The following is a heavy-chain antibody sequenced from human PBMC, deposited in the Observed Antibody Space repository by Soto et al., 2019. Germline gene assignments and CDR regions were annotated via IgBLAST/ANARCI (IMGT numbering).Heavy chain of an antibody. D-gene: IGHD3-16*01. CDR1: GFTFSSYW. Sequence: GGSLRLSCAASGFTFSSYWMSWVRQAPGKGLEWVANIKQDGSEKYYVDSVKGRFTISRDNAKKSLYLQMSSLRAEDTAVYYCARESGQHTDGGYYYGMDGWGQGTMVTVSS. V-gene: IGHV3-7*01. CDR3: ARESGQHTDGGYYYGMDG. CDR2: IKQDGSEK. J-gene: IGHJ6*02.